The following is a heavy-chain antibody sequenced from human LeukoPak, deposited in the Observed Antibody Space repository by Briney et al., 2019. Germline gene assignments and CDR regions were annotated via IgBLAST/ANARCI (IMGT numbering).Heavy chain of an antibody. CDR2: ISSSGSTI. D-gene: IGHD6-19*01. V-gene: IGHV3-11*04. Sequence: GGSLRLSCAASGFTFSSHWMSWVRQAPGKGLEWVSYISSSGSTIYYADSVKGRFTISRDNAKNSLYLQMNSLRAEDTAVYYCARMIAVAVPYYFDYWGQGTLVTVSS. CDR1: GFTFSSHW. J-gene: IGHJ4*02. CDR3: ARMIAVAVPYYFDY.